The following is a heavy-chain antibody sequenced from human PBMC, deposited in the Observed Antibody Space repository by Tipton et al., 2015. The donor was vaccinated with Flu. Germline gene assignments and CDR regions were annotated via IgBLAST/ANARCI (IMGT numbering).Heavy chain of an antibody. J-gene: IGHJ4*01. CDR3: AKDRMAAIAVAGTGFDS. CDR2: LSWNSGSI. CDR1: GFTFGDYA. D-gene: IGHD6-19*01. V-gene: IGHV3-9*01. Sequence: SLRLSCAASGFTFGDYAMHWVRQAPGKGLEWVSGLSWNSGSIGFADSVKGRFTMSRDNAKNSLYLQMNSLRPEDTALYYCAKDRMAAIAVAGTGFDSWGHGTRVTVSS.